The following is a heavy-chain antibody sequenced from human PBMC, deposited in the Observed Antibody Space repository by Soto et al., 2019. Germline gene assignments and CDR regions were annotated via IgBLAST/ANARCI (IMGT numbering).Heavy chain of an antibody. CDR2: INHSGST. CDR3: ARASKHLYGSGSYSPFRYYYYYYMDV. V-gene: IGHV4-34*01. J-gene: IGHJ6*03. CDR1: GGSFSGYY. D-gene: IGHD3-10*01. Sequence: SETLSLTCAVYGGSFSGYYWSWIRQPPGKGLEWIGEINHSGSTNYNPSLKSRVTISVDTSKNQFSLKLSSVTAADTAVYYCARASKHLYGSGSYSPFRYYYYYYMDVWGKGTTVTVSS.